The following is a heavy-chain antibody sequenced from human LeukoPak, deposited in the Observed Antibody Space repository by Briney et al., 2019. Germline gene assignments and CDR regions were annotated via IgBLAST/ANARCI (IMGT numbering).Heavy chain of an antibody. V-gene: IGHV3-64*01. CDR2: ISSNGGST. J-gene: IGHJ4*02. D-gene: IGHD3-3*01. Sequence: PGGSLRLSCAASGFTFSSYAIYWVRQAPGKGLEYVSGISSNGGSTYYANSVKGRFAVPRDNSKNTLYLQMGSLRAEDMAVYYCARGYDFWSGPEGYYFDYWGQGTLVTVSS. CDR1: GFTFSSYA. CDR3: ARGYDFWSGPEGYYFDY.